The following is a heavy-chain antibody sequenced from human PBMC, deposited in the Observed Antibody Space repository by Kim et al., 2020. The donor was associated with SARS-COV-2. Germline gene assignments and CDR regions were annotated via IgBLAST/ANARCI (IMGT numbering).Heavy chain of an antibody. CDR1: GFTFSSYA. D-gene: IGHD4-4*01. J-gene: IGHJ6*02. Sequence: GGSLRLSCAASGFTFSSYAMSWVRQAPGKGLEWVSAISGSGGSTYYADSVKGRFTISRDNSKNTLYLQMNSLRAEDTAVYYCAKVIGEGSLNLRRLTTVKPREAYYYYGMDVWGQGTTVTVSS. CDR3: AKVIGEGSLNLRRLTTVKPREAYYYYGMDV. CDR2: ISGSGGST. V-gene: IGHV3-23*01.